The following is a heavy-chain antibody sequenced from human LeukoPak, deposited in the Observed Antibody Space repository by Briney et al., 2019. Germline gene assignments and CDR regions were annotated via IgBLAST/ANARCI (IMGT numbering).Heavy chain of an antibody. Sequence: GSLRLSCAASGLIFSKYWMTWVRQAPGKGLEWIGEINHSGSAKYNPSLKSRVIISVDTSKSQFSLKLSSVTAADTAVYYCARRPAAVDNWGQGTLVTVSS. CDR2: INHSGSA. CDR1: GLIFSKYW. V-gene: IGHV4-34*01. D-gene: IGHD2-2*01. CDR3: ARRPAAVDN. J-gene: IGHJ4*02.